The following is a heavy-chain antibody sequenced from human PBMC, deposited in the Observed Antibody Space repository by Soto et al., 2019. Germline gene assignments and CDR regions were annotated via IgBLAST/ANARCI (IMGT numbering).Heavy chain of an antibody. J-gene: IGHJ4*02. V-gene: IGHV4-39*01. Sequence: QLQLQESGPGLVKPSETLSLTCTVSGDSLNSGSFFWGWIRQPPGKGLEWIGHIYFTGTTSYSPSLKSRVTMFVDTSKNKFSLGLTSVTAADTAVYYCVRRGAVAGSQFDFWGQGTLVNVSS. CDR3: VRRGAVAGSQFDF. CDR2: IYFTGTT. D-gene: IGHD6-19*01. CDR1: GDSLNSGSFF.